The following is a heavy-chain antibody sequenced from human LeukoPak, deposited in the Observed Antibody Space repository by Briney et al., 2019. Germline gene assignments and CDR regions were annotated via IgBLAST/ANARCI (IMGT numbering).Heavy chain of an antibody. CDR2: IYTSGST. Sequence: SETLSLTCTVSGGSFSSYYWSWIRQPAGKGLEWIGRIYTSGSTNYNPSLKSRVTMSVDTSKNQVSLKLNSVTAADTAVYYCARGGDRSFDYWGQGTLVTVSS. J-gene: IGHJ4*02. CDR1: GGSFSSYY. D-gene: IGHD3-10*01. V-gene: IGHV4-4*07. CDR3: ARGGDRSFDY.